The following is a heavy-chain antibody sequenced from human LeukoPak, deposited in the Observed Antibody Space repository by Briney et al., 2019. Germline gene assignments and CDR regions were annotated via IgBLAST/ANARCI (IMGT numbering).Heavy chain of an antibody. CDR3: ARGTYAFDI. CDR2: ISGSGDNT. Sequence: GGSLRLSCAASDLTFSNYAMNWVRQAPGKGLEWVSSISGSGDNTYYADSVKGRFTISRDNSKNTLYLQMNSLRAEDTAVYYCARGTYAFDIWGQGAMVTVSS. CDR1: DLTFSNYA. J-gene: IGHJ3*02. V-gene: IGHV3-23*01.